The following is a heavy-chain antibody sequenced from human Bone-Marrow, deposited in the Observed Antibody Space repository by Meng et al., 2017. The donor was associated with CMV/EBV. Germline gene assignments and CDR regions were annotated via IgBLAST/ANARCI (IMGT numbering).Heavy chain of an antibody. CDR2: IYSGGSST. CDR1: GFTFSSYA. Sequence: ETLSLTCAASGFTFSSYAMSWVRQAPGKGLEWVSVIYSGGSSTYYADSVKGRFTISRDNSKNTLYLQMNSLRAEDTAVYYCAKDHGAAEWGQGKLVNVDS. CDR3: AKDHGAAE. D-gene: IGHD6-25*01. V-gene: IGHV3-23*03. J-gene: IGHJ4*02.